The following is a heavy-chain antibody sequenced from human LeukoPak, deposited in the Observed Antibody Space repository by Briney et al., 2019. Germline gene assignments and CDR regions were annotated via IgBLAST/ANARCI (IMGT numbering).Heavy chain of an antibody. CDR1: GFTVSSNY. CDR2: IYSGGST. J-gene: IGHJ4*02. CDR3: ARERQAGATPFDY. Sequence: PGGSLRLSCAASGFTVSSNYMSWVRQAPGKGLEWVSVIYSGGSTYYADSVKGRFTISRDNSKNTLYLQMNSLRDEDTAVYYCARERQAGATPFDYWGQGSLVTVSS. V-gene: IGHV3-53*05. D-gene: IGHD1-26*01.